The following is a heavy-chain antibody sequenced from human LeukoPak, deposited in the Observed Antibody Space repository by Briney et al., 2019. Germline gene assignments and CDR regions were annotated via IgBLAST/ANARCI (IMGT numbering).Heavy chain of an antibody. D-gene: IGHD7-27*01. J-gene: IGHJ4*02. CDR3: ARDRPTGDFDY. Sequence: PGGSLRLSCAASGFSFTNYWMSWVRQAPGKGLEWVANIKQDGSEKNHVDSVKGRFTISRDNAQNSLYLQMNSLRAEDTAVFYCARDRPTGDFDYWGQGTLVTVSS. V-gene: IGHV3-7*01. CDR2: IKQDGSEK. CDR1: GFSFTNYW.